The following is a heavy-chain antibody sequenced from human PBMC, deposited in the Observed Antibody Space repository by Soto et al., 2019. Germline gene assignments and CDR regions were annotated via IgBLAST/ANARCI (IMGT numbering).Heavy chain of an antibody. CDR1: GYTFTSYY. Sequence: QVQLVQSGAEVKKPGASVKVSCKASGYTFTSYYMHWVRQAPGQGLEWMGIINPSGGSTSYAQKFQGRVTMTRATSTSTVYMELSSLRSEDTAVYYCARDRLSRDYYDSSGYYPGYFQHWGQGTLVTVSS. V-gene: IGHV1-46*03. D-gene: IGHD3-22*01. CDR3: ARDRLSRDYYDSSGYYPGYFQH. CDR2: INPSGGST. J-gene: IGHJ1*01.